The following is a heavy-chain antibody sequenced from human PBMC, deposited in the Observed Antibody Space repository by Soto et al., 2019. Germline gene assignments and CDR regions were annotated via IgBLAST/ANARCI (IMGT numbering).Heavy chain of an antibody. J-gene: IGHJ6*02. CDR3: ARDSTGTRRERVDYYYGMDV. V-gene: IGHV3-21*01. CDR2: ISSSSSYI. CDR1: GFTFSSYS. Sequence: VGSLRLSCAASGFTFSSYSMNWVRQAPGKGLEWVSSISSSSSYIYYADSVKGRFTISRDNAKNSLYLQMNSLRAEDTAVYYCARDSTGTRRERVDYYYGMDVWGQGTTVTVSS. D-gene: IGHD1-7*01.